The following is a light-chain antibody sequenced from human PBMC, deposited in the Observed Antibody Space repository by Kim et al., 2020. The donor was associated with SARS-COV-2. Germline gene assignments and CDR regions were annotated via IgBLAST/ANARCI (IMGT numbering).Light chain of an antibody. V-gene: IGKV1-39*01. J-gene: IGKJ2*01. CDR1: QSISTY. Sequence: DIQMTQSPSSLTASVGDRVTITCRASQSISTYLNWYQHKPGKATKLLIYVASTLQSGVPSRFSGSGSGTDFTLTISSLQPEDFATYYCQQGDTTPYTFGQGTKLEIK. CDR2: VAS. CDR3: QQGDTTPYT.